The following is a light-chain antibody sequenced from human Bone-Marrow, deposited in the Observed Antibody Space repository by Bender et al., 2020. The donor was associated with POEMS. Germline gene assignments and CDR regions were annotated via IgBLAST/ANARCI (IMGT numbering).Light chain of an antibody. CDR2: GDS. CDR1: DIGSKS. J-gene: IGLJ2*01. V-gene: IGLV3-21*03. CDR3: QVDHTDSHHVV. Sequence: SYVLTQPPSVSVAPRRTARITCGGNDIGSKSVHWYQQKPGQAPVLVVYGDSNRPSGVPERFSGSNSGSTATLTISRVEAGDEADYFCQVDHTDSHHVVFGGGTKLTVL.